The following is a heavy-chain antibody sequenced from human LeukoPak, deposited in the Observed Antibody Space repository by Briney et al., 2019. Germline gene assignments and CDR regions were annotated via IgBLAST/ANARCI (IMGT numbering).Heavy chain of an antibody. V-gene: IGHV1-2*02. D-gene: IGHD6-13*01. CDR3: ARDREGSSWYSWGQYNWFDP. CDR1: GYTFTGYY. Sequence: ASVKVSCKASGYTFTGYYMHWVRQAPGQGLEWMGWINPNSGGTNYAQKFQGRVTMTRDTSISTAYMELSRLRSDDTAVYYYARDREGSSWYSWGQYNWFDPWGQGTLVTVSS. CDR2: INPNSGGT. J-gene: IGHJ5*02.